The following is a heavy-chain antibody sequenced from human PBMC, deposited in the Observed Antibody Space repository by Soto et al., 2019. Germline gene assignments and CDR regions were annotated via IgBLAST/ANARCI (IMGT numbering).Heavy chain of an antibody. CDR1: GGSISSSSYY. CDR2: IYYSGST. CDR3: AKGGSGSYSNAFDI. J-gene: IGHJ3*02. V-gene: IGHV4-39*01. D-gene: IGHD3-10*01. Sequence: QLQLQESGPGLVKPSETLSLTCTVSGGSISSSSYYWGWIRQPPGEGLEWIGSIYYSGSTYYNPSLKCRVPISVDTSKNQFSLKLSSVTAADTAVYYCAKGGSGSYSNAFDIWGQGTMVTVSS.